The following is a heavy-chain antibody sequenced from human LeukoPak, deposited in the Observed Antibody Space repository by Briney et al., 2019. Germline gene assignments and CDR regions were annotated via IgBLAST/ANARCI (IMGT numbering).Heavy chain of an antibody. CDR3: ATKQWLAPPPDS. CDR2: INTDGTVT. CDR1: GFTFSKYW. J-gene: IGHJ4*02. Sequence: GGSLRLSCAASGFTFSKYWMLWVRQAPGKGLESVSRINTDGTVTTYADPVKGRFTVSRDNADNTMFLQMNSVRDEDTAVYYCATKQWLAPPPDSWGQGTPVTVSS. D-gene: IGHD6-19*01. V-gene: IGHV3-74*01.